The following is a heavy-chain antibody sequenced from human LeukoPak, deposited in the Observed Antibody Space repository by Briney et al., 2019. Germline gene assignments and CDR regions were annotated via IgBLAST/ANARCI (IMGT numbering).Heavy chain of an antibody. CDR3: ARGTLWFGLGHLDY. CDR1: GFTFSSYA. Sequence: GRPLRLSCAASGFTFSSYAMHWVRQAPGKGLEWVAVISYDGSNKYYADSVKGRFTISRDNSKNTLYLQMNSLRAEDTAVYYCARGTLWFGLGHLDYWGQGTLVTVSS. V-gene: IGHV3-30*04. CDR2: ISYDGSNK. D-gene: IGHD3-10*01. J-gene: IGHJ4*02.